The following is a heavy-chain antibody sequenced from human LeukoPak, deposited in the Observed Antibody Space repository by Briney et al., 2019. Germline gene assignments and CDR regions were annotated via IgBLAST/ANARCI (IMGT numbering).Heavy chain of an antibody. CDR3: ARSSRELPRADY. CDR1: GFTFSSYA. D-gene: IGHD1-26*01. V-gene: IGHV3-30-3*01. Sequence: GGSLRLSCAASGFTFSSYAMHWVRQAPGKGLEWVAVISYDGSNKYYADSVKGRFTISRDNSKNTLYLQMNSLRAEDTAVYYCARSSRELPRADYWGQGTLVTVSS. CDR2: ISYDGSNK. J-gene: IGHJ4*02.